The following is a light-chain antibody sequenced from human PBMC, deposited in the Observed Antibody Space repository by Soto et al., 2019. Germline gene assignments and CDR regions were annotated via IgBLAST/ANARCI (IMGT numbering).Light chain of an antibody. CDR1: SSDVGGYNY. V-gene: IGLV2-8*01. Sequence: VLTQPPSASGSPGQSVTISCTGTSSDVGGYNYVSWYQQHPGKAPKLMIYEVSKRPSGVPDRFSGSKSGNTASLTVSGLQPEDEADYYCSSYAGSNKSVFGTGTKVTVL. CDR3: SSYAGSNKSV. J-gene: IGLJ1*01. CDR2: EVS.